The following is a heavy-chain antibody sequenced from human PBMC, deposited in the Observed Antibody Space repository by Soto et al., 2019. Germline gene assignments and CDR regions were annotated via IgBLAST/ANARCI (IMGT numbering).Heavy chain of an antibody. CDR2: SRDKVHSHTT. CDR3: ARGVVSTGYFDY. Sequence: EVQLAESGGGLVQPGGSLILSCAASGFTFSDHYMDWVRQAPGKGLEWVGRSRDKVHSHTTEYAASVKGRFTISRGDSENSLSLQMNSLKTEDTAVYYCARGVVSTGYFDYRGQGTLVTVSS. J-gene: IGHJ4*02. D-gene: IGHD5-12*01. V-gene: IGHV3-72*01. CDR1: GFTFSDHY.